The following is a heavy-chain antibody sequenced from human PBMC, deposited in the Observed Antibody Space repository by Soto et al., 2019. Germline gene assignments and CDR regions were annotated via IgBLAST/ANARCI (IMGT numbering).Heavy chain of an antibody. V-gene: IGHV2-5*02. CDR1: GFPLNPPKRG. J-gene: IGHJ4*02. Sequence: QITLEGSGPSPVKPPPTPPPNFNLPGFPLNPPKRGLALIPPPPGKAPEWLGLLYWDEDKRYSPSLKSRLTITQDTSKNQVVLTMTNMDPVDTAPYYCAHIVPFDYRGYNFEFWGQGILVTVSS. D-gene: IGHD3-9*01. CDR2: LYWDEDK. CDR3: AHIVPFDYRGYNFEF.